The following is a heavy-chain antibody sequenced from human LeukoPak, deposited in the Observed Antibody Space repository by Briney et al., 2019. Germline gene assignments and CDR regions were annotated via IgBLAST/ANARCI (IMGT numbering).Heavy chain of an antibody. V-gene: IGHV5-51*01. D-gene: IGHD2-2*02. Sequence: GESLKISCKGSGYSFTSYWIGWVRQMPGKGLEWMWIIYPGVSDTRYSPSFQGHVTISADKSIRTAYLQCRRLKASDNAMYYCATLGPGSASTTSCYTDLCGYYFDYWGQGTLVTVPS. CDR2: IYPGVSDT. CDR3: ATLGPGSASTTSCYTDLCGYYFDY. J-gene: IGHJ4*02. CDR1: GYSFTSYW.